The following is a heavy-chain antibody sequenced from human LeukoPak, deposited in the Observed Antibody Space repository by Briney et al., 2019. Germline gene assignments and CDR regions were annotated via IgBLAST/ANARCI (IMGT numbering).Heavy chain of an antibody. Sequence: PSETLSLTCTVSGGSISSYYWSWIRQPPGKGLEWIGYIYYSGSTNYNPSLKSRVTISVDTSKNQFSLKLSSVTAADTAVYYCARLEPEPRYYFDYWGQGTLVTVSS. CDR1: GGSISSYY. CDR3: ARLEPEPRYYFDY. V-gene: IGHV4-59*01. CDR2: IYYSGST. J-gene: IGHJ4*02. D-gene: IGHD1-14*01.